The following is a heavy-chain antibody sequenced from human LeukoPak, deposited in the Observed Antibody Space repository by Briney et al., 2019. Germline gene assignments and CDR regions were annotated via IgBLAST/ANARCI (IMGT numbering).Heavy chain of an antibody. CDR2: IIPFFGTA. V-gene: IGHV1-69*01. CDR1: GGTFRSYA. D-gene: IGHD5-18*01. Sequence: SVNVSRKASGGTFRSYAISWVRPAPGQGGEWMGGIIPFFGTANYAQKFQGRVTLTADESTSTDYMELSSLRSEDTAVYYCARDQGYRYGYGDFDYWGQGTLVTVSS. J-gene: IGHJ4*02. CDR3: ARDQGYRYGYGDFDY.